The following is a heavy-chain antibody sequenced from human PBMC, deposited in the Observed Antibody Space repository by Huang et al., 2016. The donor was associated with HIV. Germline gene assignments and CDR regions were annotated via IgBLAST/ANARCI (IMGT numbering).Heavy chain of an antibody. CDR2: SKTKTDGGTA. Sequence: EVQLVQSGGGLVKPGGSLRVSCAASGLTFSNAWMNWVRKGPGKRLEWLGRSKTKTDGGTADYAAPVKGRFTIARDGSKNTFYLEMCSLKTEDTALYFCTTNPDYWGQGTLVTVSS. J-gene: IGHJ4*02. CDR1: GLTFSNAW. CDR3: TTNPDY. V-gene: IGHV3-15*01.